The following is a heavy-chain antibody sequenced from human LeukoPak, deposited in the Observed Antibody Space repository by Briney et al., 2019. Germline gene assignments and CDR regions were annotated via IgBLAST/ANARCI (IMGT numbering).Heavy chain of an antibody. CDR1: GYSFTSYW. CDR2: IYPGDSDP. J-gene: IGHJ3*02. V-gene: IGHV5-51*01. D-gene: IGHD4-17*01. Sequence: GESLQISCKGSGYSFTSYWIGWVRPMPGKGLEWMGIIYPGDSDPRYSPSFQGQVTISADKSISTAYLQWSSLKASDTAMYYCARSLTGLTVTSDAFDIWGQGTMVTVSS. CDR3: ARSLTGLTVTSDAFDI.